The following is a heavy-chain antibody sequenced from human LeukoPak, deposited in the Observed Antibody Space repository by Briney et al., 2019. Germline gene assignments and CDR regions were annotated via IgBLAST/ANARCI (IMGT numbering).Heavy chain of an antibody. V-gene: IGHV4-4*07. CDR3: ARGFHRYNYDSGAYSVY. D-gene: IGHD3-22*01. Sequence: SETLSLTCTVSGGSISDYYWSWIRQPAGKGLEWIGRIYTSGSTNYNPSLKSRVTMSVDTSKNQFSLKMTSVTAADTAVYYCARGFHRYNYDSGAYSVYWGQGTLVTVSP. J-gene: IGHJ4*02. CDR1: GGSISDYY. CDR2: IYTSGST.